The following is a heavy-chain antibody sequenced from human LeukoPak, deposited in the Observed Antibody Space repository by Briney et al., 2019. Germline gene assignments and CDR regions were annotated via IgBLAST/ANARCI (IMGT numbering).Heavy chain of an antibody. D-gene: IGHD3-10*01. V-gene: IGHV3-21*01. CDR2: ISSSGSFM. Sequence: GGSLRLSCAASGFTFGTYSMNWVRQPPGKGLEWVSSISSSGSFMYYADSVKGRFTISRDNAKNSLYLQMNSLRAEDTAVYYCASGVRGVMSHFDYWGQGTLVTVSS. J-gene: IGHJ4*02. CDR3: ASGVRGVMSHFDY. CDR1: GFTFGTYS.